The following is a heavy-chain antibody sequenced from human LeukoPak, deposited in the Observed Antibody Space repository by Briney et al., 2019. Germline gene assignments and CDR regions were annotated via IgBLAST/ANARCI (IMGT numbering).Heavy chain of an antibody. D-gene: IGHD6-19*01. CDR3: ARDGYSSGWYYFDY. CDR1: GFTFSSYS. Sequence: GGSLRLSCAASGFTFSSYSMNCVRQAPGKGLEWVSSISSSSSYIYYADSVKGRFTISRDNAKNSLYLQMNSLRAEDTAVYYCARDGYSSGWYYFDYWGQGTLVTVSS. V-gene: IGHV3-21*01. J-gene: IGHJ4*02. CDR2: ISSSSSYI.